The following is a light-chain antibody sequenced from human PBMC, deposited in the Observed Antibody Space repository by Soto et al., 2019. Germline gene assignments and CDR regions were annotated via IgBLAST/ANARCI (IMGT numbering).Light chain of an antibody. CDR1: QGVRNW. CDR3: QQASSFPLT. Sequence: DIQMTQSPSSMSASVGDRVTITCRASQGVRNWLAWYQQKPGKVPKLLISDASSWQIGVPSRFSGSGSGTDFTLTISSLQPEDFATYYCQQASSFPLTFGGGTKVEI. V-gene: IGKV1-12*01. CDR2: DAS. J-gene: IGKJ4*01.